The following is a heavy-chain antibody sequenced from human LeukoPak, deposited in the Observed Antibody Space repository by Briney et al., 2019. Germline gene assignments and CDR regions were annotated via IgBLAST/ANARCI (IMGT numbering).Heavy chain of an antibody. D-gene: IGHD3-3*01. CDR1: GGTFSSYA. Sequence: SVKVSCKASGGTFSSYAISWVRQAPGQGLEWMGRIIPIFGTANFAQKFQGRVTITTDESTSTAYMELSSLRSEDTAVYYCASAPEYYDFWSGLGDWGQGTLVTVSS. V-gene: IGHV1-69*05. CDR2: IIPIFGTA. CDR3: ASAPEYYDFWSGLGD. J-gene: IGHJ4*02.